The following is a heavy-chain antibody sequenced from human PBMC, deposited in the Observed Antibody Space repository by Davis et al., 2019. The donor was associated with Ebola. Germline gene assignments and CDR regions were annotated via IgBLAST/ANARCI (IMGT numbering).Heavy chain of an antibody. V-gene: IGHV3-7*03. Sequence: GESLKISCAASGFTFSSYWMSWVRQAPGKGLEWVANIKQDGSEKYYVDSVKGRFTISRDNAKNSLYLQMNSLRAEDTAVYYCARGQFWSGYYMYYYYYGMDVWGQGTTVTVSS. CDR2: IKQDGSEK. CDR1: GFTFSSYW. D-gene: IGHD3-3*01. J-gene: IGHJ6*02. CDR3: ARGQFWSGYYMYYYYYGMDV.